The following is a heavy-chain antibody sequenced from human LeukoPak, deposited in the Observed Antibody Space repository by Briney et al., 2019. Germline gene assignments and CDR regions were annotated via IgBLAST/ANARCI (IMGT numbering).Heavy chain of an antibody. CDR2: ISGSDGNT. J-gene: IGHJ4*02. CDR1: GFTFSSYV. Sequence: GGSLRLSCAASGFTFSSYVMSWVRQAPGKGLEWVSAISGSDGNTYYGDSVKGRFTISRDNSRNTLYMQMNSLRAEDTAVYYCAKVGPGAARDYWGQGTLVTVSS. D-gene: IGHD5-18*01. CDR3: AKVGPGAARDY. V-gene: IGHV3-23*01.